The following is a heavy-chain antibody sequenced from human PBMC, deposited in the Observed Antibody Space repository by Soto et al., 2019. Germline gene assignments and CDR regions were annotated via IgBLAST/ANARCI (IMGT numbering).Heavy chain of an antibody. CDR2: INHSGST. J-gene: IGHJ3*02. D-gene: IGHD6-13*01. Sequence: QVQLQQWGAGLLKPSETLSLTCAVYGGSFSGGYWCWIRQPPGTGLEWMGDINHSGSTNYNPSLKRRVTISVDTSKKQLSLKLSSVTAAETAVYYCAVRYSSSWTGRDAVDIWGQGTMVTVSS. CDR3: AVRYSSSWTGRDAVDI. V-gene: IGHV4-34*01. CDR1: GGSFSGGY.